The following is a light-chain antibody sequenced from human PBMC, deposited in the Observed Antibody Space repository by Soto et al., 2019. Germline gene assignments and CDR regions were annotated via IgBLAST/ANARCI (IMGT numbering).Light chain of an antibody. CDR2: AAS. CDR3: LQDYNYPRT. Sequence: AIPMTQSPSSLSASVGDRVTSACRASQGIRNDLGWYQDKPGKAPKLLIYAASSLHPGVPSRFSGSGSGTDFTLTITSLQPEDFATYYCLQDYNYPRTFGQGTKVEIK. V-gene: IGKV1-6*01. CDR1: QGIRND. J-gene: IGKJ1*01.